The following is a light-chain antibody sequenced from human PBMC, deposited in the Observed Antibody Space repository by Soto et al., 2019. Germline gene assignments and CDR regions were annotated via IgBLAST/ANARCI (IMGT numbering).Light chain of an antibody. CDR3: QQRSDWPLT. Sequence: EIVLTQSPDTLSLSPGERATLSCRASQSISTYLAWYQQKPGQAPRLLIYDASNRATGIPARFSGSGSGTDFTLTISSIDPEDFAVYYCQQRSDWPLTFGGGAKVEIK. CDR2: DAS. V-gene: IGKV3-11*01. J-gene: IGKJ4*01. CDR1: QSISTY.